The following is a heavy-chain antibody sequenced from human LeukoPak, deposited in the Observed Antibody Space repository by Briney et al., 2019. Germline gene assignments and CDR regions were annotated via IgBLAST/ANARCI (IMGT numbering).Heavy chain of an antibody. CDR2: ISTNGHST. D-gene: IGHD3-22*01. Sequence: GGSLRLSCAASGFTFSRYSMHWVRQAPGKGLEFVSAISTNGHSTYYAKSVKGRFTISRDNSKNTLYLQMGSLGAEDMAVYYCARVGPADTYYPSSGLDYWGQGTLVTVSS. V-gene: IGHV3-64*01. CDR1: GFTFSRYS. J-gene: IGHJ4*02. CDR3: ARVGPADTYYPSSGLDY.